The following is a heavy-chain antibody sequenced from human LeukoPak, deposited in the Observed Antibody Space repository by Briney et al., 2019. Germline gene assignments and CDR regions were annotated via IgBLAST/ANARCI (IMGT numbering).Heavy chain of an antibody. D-gene: IGHD5-18*01. CDR3: ARGWKYRFGFYFDY. J-gene: IGHJ4*02. CDR1: GYTFTSYG. CDR2: ISGSKGKT. Sequence: ASVKVSCKASGYTFTSYGISWVRQAPGQGLEWVGWISGSKGKTIYAQKFQGRVTMSTDTSTSTVYMEVRSLTSDDTAVYYCARGWKYRFGFYFDYWGQGTLVTVSS. V-gene: IGHV1-18*01.